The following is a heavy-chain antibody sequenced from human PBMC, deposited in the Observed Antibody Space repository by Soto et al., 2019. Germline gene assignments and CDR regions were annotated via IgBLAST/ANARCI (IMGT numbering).Heavy chain of an antibody. CDR2: IYSNGGT. J-gene: IGHJ6*02. CDR1: GDSIGTYN. D-gene: IGHD1-26*01. CDR3: VRQGIGALHGLVDV. V-gene: IGHV4-59*08. Sequence: QVQLQASGPGLVKPSDTLSLTCTVSGDSIGTYNWGWIRQPPGKRLEWIGYIYSNGGTSYNPALKSRVTISADVSMKQFSLRLSSVTAADTAVYYCVRQGIGALHGLVDVWGQGTTVTVSS.